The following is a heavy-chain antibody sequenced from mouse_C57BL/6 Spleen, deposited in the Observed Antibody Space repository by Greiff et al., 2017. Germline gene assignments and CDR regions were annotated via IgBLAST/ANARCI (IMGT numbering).Heavy chain of an antibody. J-gene: IGHJ4*01. CDR1: GYTFTDYN. Sequence: EVKLQESGPELVKPGASVKIPCKASGYTFTDYNMDWVKQSHGKSLEWIGDINPNNGGTIYNQKFKGKATLTVDKSSSTAYMELRSLTSEDTAVYYCARTRLLRLSGAMDYWGQGTSVTVSS. V-gene: IGHV1-18*01. CDR3: ARTRLLRLSGAMDY. D-gene: IGHD2-3*01. CDR2: INPNNGGT.